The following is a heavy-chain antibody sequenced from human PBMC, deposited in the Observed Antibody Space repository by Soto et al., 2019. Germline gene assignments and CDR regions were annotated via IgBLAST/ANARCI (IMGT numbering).Heavy chain of an antibody. CDR1: GITFSDHY. J-gene: IGHJ6*02. V-gene: IGHV3-11*01. D-gene: IGHD3-10*01. Sequence: QVQLVESGGGLVKPGGSLRLSCEASGITFSDHYMTWIRQAPGKGLEWISYISGTAGTIYYADSVKGRFTISRDDAKHSLFLQLTSLTAEDTAVYYCARAPYYGSGTYYYYALDVWGQGTTVTVSS. CDR3: ARAPYYGSGTYYYYALDV. CDR2: ISGTAGTI.